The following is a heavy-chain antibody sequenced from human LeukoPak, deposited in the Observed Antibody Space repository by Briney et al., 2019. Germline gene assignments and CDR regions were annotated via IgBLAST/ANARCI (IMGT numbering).Heavy chain of an antibody. J-gene: IGHJ5*02. CDR2: INPSGGST. D-gene: IGHD3-10*01. Sequence: ASVKVSCKASGYTFISYYMHWVRQAPGQGLEWVGIINPSGGSTSYAQKFQGRVTMTRDTSTSTVHMELSSLRSEDTAVYYCARGRWFGEYWFDPWGQGTLVTVSS. CDR1: GYTFISYY. CDR3: ARGRWFGEYWFDP. V-gene: IGHV1-46*01.